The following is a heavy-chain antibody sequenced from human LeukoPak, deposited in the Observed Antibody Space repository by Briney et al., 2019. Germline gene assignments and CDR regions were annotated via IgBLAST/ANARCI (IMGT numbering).Heavy chain of an antibody. CDR2: IIPIFGTA. CDR1: GGTFSSYA. V-gene: IGHV1-69*13. D-gene: IGHD3-22*01. J-gene: IGHJ5*02. Sequence: GASVKVSCKASGGTFSSYAISWVRQAPGQGLEWMGGIIPIFGTANYAQKFQGRVTITADESTSTAYMELSSLRSEDTAVYYCARAAYDSSGYYYVTHYNWFDPWGQGTLVTVSS. CDR3: ARAAYDSSGYYYVTHYNWFDP.